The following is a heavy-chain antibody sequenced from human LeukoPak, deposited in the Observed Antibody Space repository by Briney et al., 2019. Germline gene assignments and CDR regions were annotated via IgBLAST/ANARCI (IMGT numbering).Heavy chain of an antibody. Sequence: SETLSLTCAVSGYSISSGYYWGWIRQPPGKGLEWIGEINHSGSTNYNPSLKSRVTISVDTSKNQFSLKLSSVTAADTAVYYCARGGNCSGGSCYLKDDAFDIWGQGTMVTVSS. V-gene: IGHV4-38-2*01. CDR3: ARGGNCSGGSCYLKDDAFDI. CDR2: INHSGST. D-gene: IGHD2-15*01. J-gene: IGHJ3*02. CDR1: GYSISSGYY.